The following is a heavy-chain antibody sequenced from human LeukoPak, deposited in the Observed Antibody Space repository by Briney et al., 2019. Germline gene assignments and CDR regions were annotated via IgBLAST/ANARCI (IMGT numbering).Heavy chain of an antibody. CDR3: AKDWVGAVLDY. CDR1: GFTFSSYG. Sequence: GGSLRLSCAASGFTFSSYGMHWVRQAPGKGLEWVAVISYDGSNKYYADSVKGRFTISRDSSKNTLYLQMNSLRAEDTAVYYCAKDWVGAVLDYWGQGTLVTVSS. D-gene: IGHD1-26*01. J-gene: IGHJ4*02. V-gene: IGHV3-30*18. CDR2: ISYDGSNK.